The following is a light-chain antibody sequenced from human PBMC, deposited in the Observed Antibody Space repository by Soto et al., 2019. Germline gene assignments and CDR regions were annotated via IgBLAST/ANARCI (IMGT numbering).Light chain of an antibody. V-gene: IGKV3-15*01. CDR2: GAS. J-gene: IGKJ2*01. CDR1: QSVSSN. CDR3: QQYNNWPRT. Sequence: EIVMTQSPATLSVSPGERATVSCRASQSVSSNLAWYQQKPGQAPRLLIYGASTRATGIPARFSGSGSGTEVTLTIGSLQSEDLAVYYCQQYNNWPRTFGQGTKLEIK.